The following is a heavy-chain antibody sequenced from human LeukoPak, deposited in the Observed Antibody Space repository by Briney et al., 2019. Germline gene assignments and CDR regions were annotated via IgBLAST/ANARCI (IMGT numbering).Heavy chain of an antibody. CDR1: GGSISIFY. CDR2: IHSSGSI. J-gene: IGHJ6*02. Sequence: TSETLSPTCTVSGGSISIFYWSWIRQPAGKGLDWIGRIHSSGSINHNPSLKSRVTLSVDTSKNQFSLKLTSVAAADTAVYYCARGTFKDGLDVWGQGTTVTVSS. V-gene: IGHV4-4*07. D-gene: IGHD2/OR15-2a*01. CDR3: ARGTFKDGLDV.